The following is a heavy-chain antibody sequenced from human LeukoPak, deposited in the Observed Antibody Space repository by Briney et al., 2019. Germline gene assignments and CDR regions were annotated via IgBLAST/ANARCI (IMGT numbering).Heavy chain of an antibody. J-gene: IGHJ4*02. CDR2: ISGSGGST. Sequence: PGGSLRLSCAASGFTFSSYAMSWVRQAPGKGLEWVSAISGSGGSTYYADSVKGRFTISRDNSKNTLYLQMNSLRAEDMAVYYCTKDAIAANSIWDYFEYWGQGDLVIVSS. CDR3: TKDAIAANSIWDYFEY. D-gene: IGHD1-26*01. V-gene: IGHV3-23*01. CDR1: GFTFSSYA.